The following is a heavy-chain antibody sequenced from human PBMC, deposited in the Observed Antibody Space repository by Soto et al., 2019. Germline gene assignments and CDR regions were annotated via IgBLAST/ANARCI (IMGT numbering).Heavy chain of an antibody. D-gene: IGHD6-19*01. CDR2: ISYDGSNK. CDR3: ARVVGSGWQYGMDV. V-gene: IGHV3-30-3*01. J-gene: IGHJ6*02. CDR1: GFTFSSYA. Sequence: GGSLRLSCAASGFTFSSYAMHWVRQAPGKGLEWVAVISYDGSNKYYADSVKGRFTISRDNSKNTLYLQMNSLRAEDTAVYYCARVVGSGWQYGMDVWGQGTTVTVSS.